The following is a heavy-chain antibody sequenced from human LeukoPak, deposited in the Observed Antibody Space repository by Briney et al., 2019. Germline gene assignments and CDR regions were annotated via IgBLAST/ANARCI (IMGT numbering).Heavy chain of an antibody. Sequence: PGGSLRLSCAASGFTVSSNYMSWVRQAPGKGLEWVSVIYSGGSTYYADSVKGRFTISRDNSKNTLYLQMNSLRAEDTAVYYCAREGYCSGGSCYQTFDYWGQGTLVTVSS. CDR3: AREGYCSGGSCYQTFDY. CDR2: IYSGGST. V-gene: IGHV3-66*01. CDR1: GFTVSSNY. J-gene: IGHJ4*02. D-gene: IGHD2-15*01.